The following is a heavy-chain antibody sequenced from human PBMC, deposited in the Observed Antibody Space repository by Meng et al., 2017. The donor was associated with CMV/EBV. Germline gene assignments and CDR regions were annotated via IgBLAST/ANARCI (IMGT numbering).Heavy chain of an antibody. Sequence: GESLKISCAASGFTFSSYSMNWVRQAPGKGLEWVSSISSSSSYIYSADSVKGRFTISRDNAENSLYLQMNSLRAEDTAVYYCARDEGGGIGWGQGTLVTVSS. CDR3: ARDEGGGIG. V-gene: IGHV3-21*01. CDR2: ISSSSSYI. D-gene: IGHD2-15*01. CDR1: GFTFSSYS. J-gene: IGHJ4*02.